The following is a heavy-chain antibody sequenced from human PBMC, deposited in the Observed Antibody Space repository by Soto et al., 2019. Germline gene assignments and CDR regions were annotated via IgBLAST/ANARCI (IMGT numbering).Heavy chain of an antibody. CDR2: ISWNSETI. Sequence: PGGSLRLSCAASGFTVDDYAMHWVRQAPGKGLEWVSGISWNSETIDCADSVKGRFTISRDNAKSSLFLQMNSLRPDDTALYYCAKDMKWGGMTTIHYFDSWGQGTLVTVSS. V-gene: IGHV3-9*01. J-gene: IGHJ4*02. CDR1: GFTVDDYA. D-gene: IGHD4-17*01. CDR3: AKDMKWGGMTTIHYFDS.